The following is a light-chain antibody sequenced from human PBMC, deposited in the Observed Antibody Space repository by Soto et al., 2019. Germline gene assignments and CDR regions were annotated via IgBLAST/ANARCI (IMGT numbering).Light chain of an antibody. CDR2: GAS. CDR1: QSVSSN. J-gene: IGKJ2*01. V-gene: IGKV3-15*01. Sequence: EIVMTQSPATLSVSPGERATLSCRASQSVSSNLAWYQQKPGQAPRLLIYGASTRATGIPARFSGSGSGTELTLTISSLQSEDVAVYYCQQNNNWPPYTFGQGTKLQIK. CDR3: QQNNNWPPYT.